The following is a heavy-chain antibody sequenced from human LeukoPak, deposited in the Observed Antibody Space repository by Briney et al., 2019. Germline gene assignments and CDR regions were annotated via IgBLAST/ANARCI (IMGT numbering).Heavy chain of an antibody. D-gene: IGHD4-17*01. CDR3: ARRATVTDEFDP. CDR2: IYYSGST. V-gene: IGHV4-39*01. J-gene: IGHJ5*02. Sequence: SETLSLTCTVSGGSVNTKTSYWGWIRQPPGKGLEWIGSIYYSGSTYYNPSLKSRVTISVDTSKNQFSLRLSSVPAADTAVYFCARRATVTDEFDPWGQGTLVTVSS. CDR1: GGSVNTKTSY.